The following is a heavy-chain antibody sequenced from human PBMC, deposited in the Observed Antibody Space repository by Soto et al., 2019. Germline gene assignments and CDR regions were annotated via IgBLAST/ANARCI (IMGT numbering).Heavy chain of an antibody. CDR3: ARTVVLTGIYSSSLSHIDY. J-gene: IGHJ4*02. D-gene: IGHD3-9*01. Sequence: PSETLSLTCTVSGGSISSYYWSWIRQPPGKGLEWIGYIYYSGSTNYNPSLKSRVTISVDTSKNQFSLKLSSVTAADTAVYYCARTVVLTGIYSSSLSHIDYWGQGTLVTVSS. V-gene: IGHV4-59*08. CDR2: IYYSGST. CDR1: GGSISSYY.